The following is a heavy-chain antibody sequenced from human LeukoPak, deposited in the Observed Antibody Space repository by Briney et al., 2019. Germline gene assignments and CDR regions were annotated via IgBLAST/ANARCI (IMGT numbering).Heavy chain of an antibody. D-gene: IGHD3-10*01. V-gene: IGHV1-2*02. J-gene: IGHJ4*02. CDR3: ASLWFGELSYFDY. CDR1: GYTFTGYY. CDR2: IYPNSGAT. Sequence: ASVKVSCKASGYTFTGYYMHWVRQAPGQGLEWMGYIYPNSGATKYAQKFQGRVTMTRDTSISTAYMELSRLRSDDTAVYYCASLWFGELSYFDYWGQGTLVTVSS.